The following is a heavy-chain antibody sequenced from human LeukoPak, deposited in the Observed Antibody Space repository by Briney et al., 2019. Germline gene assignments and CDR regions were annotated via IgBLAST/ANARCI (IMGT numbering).Heavy chain of an antibody. CDR2: FDPEDGET. CDR1: GYTLTELS. D-gene: IGHD6-6*01. J-gene: IGHJ3*02. Sequence: ASVKVSCKVSGYTLTELSMHWVRQAPGKGLEWMGGFDPEDGETIYAQKFQGRVTMTEDTSTDTAYMELSSLRSEDTAVYYCARPCSIAAYDAFDIWGQGTMVTVSS. V-gene: IGHV1-24*01. CDR3: ARPCSIAAYDAFDI.